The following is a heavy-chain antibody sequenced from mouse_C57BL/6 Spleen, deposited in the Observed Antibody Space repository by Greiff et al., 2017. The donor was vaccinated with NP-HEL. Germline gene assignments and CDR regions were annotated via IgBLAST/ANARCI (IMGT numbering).Heavy chain of an antibody. Sequence: QVQLQQSGAELARPGASVKLSCKASGYTFTSYCMSWVKQRTGQGLEWIGKISPRSGDTYYNEKFKGKATLTADKSSSTAYMELRSLTSEDSAVYFCARDWDVGYWYVDVWGTGTTVTVSS. CDR3: ARDWDVGYWYVDV. CDR2: ISPRSGDT. CDR1: GYTFTSYC. D-gene: IGHD4-1*01. J-gene: IGHJ1*03. V-gene: IGHV1-81*01.